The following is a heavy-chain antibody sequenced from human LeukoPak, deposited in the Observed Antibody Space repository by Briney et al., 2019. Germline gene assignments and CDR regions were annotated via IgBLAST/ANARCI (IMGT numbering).Heavy chain of an antibody. V-gene: IGHV3-23*01. CDR1: GFTFSSYA. CDR2: ISRGGGST. D-gene: IGHD3-22*01. Sequence: GGSLRLSCAASGFTFSSYAMTWVRQAPGKGLEWVSGISRGGGSTYFADSVKGRFTISRDNSKNTLYLQMNSLRAEDTAVYYCAKGTLAHYYDSSGYYHLLFDYWGQGTLVTVSS. CDR3: AKGTLAHYYDSSGYYHLLFDY. J-gene: IGHJ4*02.